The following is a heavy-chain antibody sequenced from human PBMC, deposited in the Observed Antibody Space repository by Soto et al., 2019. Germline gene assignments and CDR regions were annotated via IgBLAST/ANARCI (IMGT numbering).Heavy chain of an antibody. J-gene: IGHJ6*02. Sequence: GGSLRLSCAASGFTFDDYAMHWVRRAPGKGLEWVSGISWNSGSIGYADSVKGRFTISRDNAKNSLYLQMNSLRAEDTALYYCAKTDHMDVWGQGTTVTVSS. CDR2: ISWNSGSI. CDR1: GFTFDDYA. CDR3: AKTDHMDV. V-gene: IGHV3-9*01.